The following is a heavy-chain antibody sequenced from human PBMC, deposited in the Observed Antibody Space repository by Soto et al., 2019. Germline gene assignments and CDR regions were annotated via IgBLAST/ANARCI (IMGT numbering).Heavy chain of an antibody. CDR2: IYHSGST. D-gene: IGHD4-17*01. V-gene: IGHV4-30-2*01. CDR3: ARYYGDYKNFFDY. Sequence: SETLSLTCAVSGGSISSGGYSWSWIRQPPGKGLEWIGYIYHSGSTYYNPSLKSRVTISVDRSKNQFSLKLSSVTAADTAVYYFARYYGDYKNFFDYWAQGTLVPVSS. CDR1: GGSISSGGYS. J-gene: IGHJ4*02.